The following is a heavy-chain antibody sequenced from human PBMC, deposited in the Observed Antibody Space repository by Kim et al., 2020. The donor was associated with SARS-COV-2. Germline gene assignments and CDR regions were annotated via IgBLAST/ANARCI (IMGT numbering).Heavy chain of an antibody. CDR1: GGSFSGYY. CDR3: ARIGGRRCSSTSCYRIFDY. D-gene: IGHD2-2*02. V-gene: IGHV4-34*01. CDR2: INHSGST. J-gene: IGHJ4*02. Sequence: SETLSLTCAVYGGSFSGYYWSWIRQPPGKGLEWIGEINHSGSTNYNPSLKSRVTISVDTSKNQFSLKLSSVTAADTAVYYCARIGGRRCSSTSCYRIFDYWGQGTLVTVSS.